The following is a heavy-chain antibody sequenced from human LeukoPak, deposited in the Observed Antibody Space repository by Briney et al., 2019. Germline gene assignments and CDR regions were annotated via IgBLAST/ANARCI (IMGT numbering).Heavy chain of an antibody. CDR1: GFTFSTYS. V-gene: IGHV3-21*01. CDR2: ISSSSSYI. D-gene: IGHD3-22*01. J-gene: IGHJ4*02. CDR3: ARDTTITMIVVEPFDY. Sequence: GGSLRLSCGASGFTFSTYSMHWVRQAPGKGLEWVSSISSSSSYIYYADSVKGRFTISRDNAKNSLYLQMNSLRAEDTAVYYCARDTTITMIVVEPFDYWGQGTLVIVSS.